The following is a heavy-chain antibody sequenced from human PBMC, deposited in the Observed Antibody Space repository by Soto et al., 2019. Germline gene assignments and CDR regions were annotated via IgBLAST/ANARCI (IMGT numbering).Heavy chain of an antibody. CDR3: AIDFHMHSTPRIDY. V-gene: IGHV3-30-3*01. D-gene: IGHD2-2*01. Sequence: QVQLVESGGGVVQPGRSLRLSCAASGFTFSSYAMHWVRQAPGKGLEWVALISYDGSNKYFADSVKGRFTISRDNSQNTLYLQMTSRRAEDTAVYYCAIDFHMHSTPRIDYWCQANLLTVPS. CDR1: GFTFSSYA. CDR2: ISYDGSNK. J-gene: IGHJ4*02.